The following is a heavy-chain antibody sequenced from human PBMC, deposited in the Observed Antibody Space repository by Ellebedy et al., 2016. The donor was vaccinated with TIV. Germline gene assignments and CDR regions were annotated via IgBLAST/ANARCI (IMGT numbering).Heavy chain of an antibody. CDR2: ISSDGSNT. V-gene: IGHV3-74*01. Sequence: GESLKISCAASGFDFSYYWMHWVRQAPGEGLVWVSRISSDGSNTAYADSVKGRFTVSRDNAKNTLYLQMNSLRADDTAVYYCARTSSGCSSLSCYVWGQGTLVTVSS. CDR1: GFDFSYYW. J-gene: IGHJ4*02. CDR3: ARTSSGCSSLSCYV. D-gene: IGHD2-2*01.